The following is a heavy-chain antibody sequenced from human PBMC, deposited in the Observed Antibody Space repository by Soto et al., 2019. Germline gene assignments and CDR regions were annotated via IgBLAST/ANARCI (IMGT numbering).Heavy chain of an antibody. CDR3: AKDIGPLTRVPAD. D-gene: IGHD2-2*01. CDR1: GFTFDDYA. V-gene: IGHV3-9*01. CDR2: ITWNSDTI. J-gene: IGHJ4*02. Sequence: EVQLVESGGNLVQPGRSLKLSCAASGFTFDDYAMHWVRQAPGKGLEWLSGITWNSDTIVYADSVKGRFTIFRDNAQNSLYLQMNSLRPEDSAFYYCAKDIGPLTRVPADWGLGTLVTVSS.